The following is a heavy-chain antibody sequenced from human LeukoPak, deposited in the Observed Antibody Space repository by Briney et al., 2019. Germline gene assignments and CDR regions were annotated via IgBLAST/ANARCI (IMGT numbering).Heavy chain of an antibody. D-gene: IGHD4-17*01. Sequence: GGSLRLSCVGSGYTFSNYAMMWVRQTQGKRLEWVSAIRGSGTSTFYADSVKGRFTIFRDNFKNTVYLQMNNLRADDSAVYYCARDPNGDYIGAFDFQRWGLGTQVTVSS. CDR2: IRGSGTST. CDR3: ARDPNGDYIGAFDFQR. V-gene: IGHV3-23*01. J-gene: IGHJ1*01. CDR1: GYTFSNYA.